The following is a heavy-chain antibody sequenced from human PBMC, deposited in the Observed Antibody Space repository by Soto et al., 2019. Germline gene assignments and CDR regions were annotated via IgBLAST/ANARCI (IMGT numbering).Heavy chain of an antibody. CDR3: ARQGDYGDYSGDY. CDR1: GGSISSSSYY. V-gene: IGHV4-39*01. CDR2: IYYSGST. Sequence: PSETLSLTCTVSGGSISSSSYYWGWIRQPPGKGLEWIGSIYYSGSTYYNPSLKSRVTISVDTSKNQFSLKLSSVTAADTAVYYCARQGDYGDYSGDYWGQGTLVTVSS. J-gene: IGHJ4*02. D-gene: IGHD4-17*01.